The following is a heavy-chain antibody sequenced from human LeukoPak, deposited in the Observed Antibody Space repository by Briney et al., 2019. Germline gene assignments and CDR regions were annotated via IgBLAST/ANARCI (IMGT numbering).Heavy chain of an antibody. V-gene: IGHV4-59*01. Sequence: SEALSLICTVSGGSISSYYWSWIRQPPGKGLEWIGYIYYSGSTNYNPSLKSRVTISVDTSKNQFSLKLSSVTAADTAVYYCARSEVDYYDSSGLSYYYYYMDVWGKGTTVTVSS. CDR1: GGSISSYY. CDR2: IYYSGST. J-gene: IGHJ6*03. D-gene: IGHD3-22*01. CDR3: ARSEVDYYDSSGLSYYYYYMDV.